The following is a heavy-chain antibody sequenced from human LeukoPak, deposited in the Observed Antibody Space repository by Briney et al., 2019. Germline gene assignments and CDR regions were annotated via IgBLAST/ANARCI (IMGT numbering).Heavy chain of an antibody. CDR3: ARPDYGGTDAEYFQH. CDR2: IIPIFGTA. J-gene: IGHJ1*01. D-gene: IGHD4-23*01. V-gene: IGHV1-69*01. Sequence: GSSVKVSCKASGGTFGSYAISWVRQAPGQGLEWMGGIIPIFGTANYAQKFQGRVTITADESTSTAYMELSSLRSEDTAVYYCARPDYGGTDAEYFQHWGQGTLVTVSS. CDR1: GGTFGSYA.